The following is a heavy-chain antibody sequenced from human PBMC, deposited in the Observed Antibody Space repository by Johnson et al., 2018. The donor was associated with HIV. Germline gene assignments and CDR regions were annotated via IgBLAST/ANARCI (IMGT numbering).Heavy chain of an antibody. CDR3: ARDRTPLVKVDAFDI. Sequence: VQLVESGGRLVQPGGSLRLSCAASGFTFSSYWMHWVRQAPGKGLVWVSRINSDGSSTNYADSVRGRFTISRDNSKNTLYLQMNSLRDEDTAVYYCARDRTPLVKVDAFDIWGQGTMVTVSS. J-gene: IGHJ3*02. CDR1: GFTFSSYW. V-gene: IGHV3-74*01. CDR2: INSDGSST.